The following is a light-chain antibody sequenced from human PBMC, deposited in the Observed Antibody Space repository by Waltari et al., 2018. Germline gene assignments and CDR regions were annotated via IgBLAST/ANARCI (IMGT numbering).Light chain of an antibody. CDR3: SSQSTNNGVI. Sequence: QSALTQPASVSGSPGPSITISCTGSSSDVGGDDSVSWYEDHPGQAPKVIIYDVNKRPSGVSDRFSGSKSGNTASLTISGLQAEDEATFYCSSQSTNNGVIFGGGTKVTVL. CDR2: DVN. CDR1: SSDVGGDDS. V-gene: IGLV2-14*03. J-gene: IGLJ2*01.